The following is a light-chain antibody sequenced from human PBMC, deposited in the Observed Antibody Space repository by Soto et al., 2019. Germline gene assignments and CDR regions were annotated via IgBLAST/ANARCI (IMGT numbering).Light chain of an antibody. J-gene: IGKJ1*01. CDR3: QQVNDFPWT. V-gene: IGKV1-12*01. Sequence: DIQMTQSPPSVSASVGDRVTITCRASQGVNIFLGWYQQKPGNAPKLLISSASILQTGVPSRFSGSGSGTDFSLTISSLQPEDFATYFCQQVNDFPWTFGQGTKVDFK. CDR1: QGVNIF. CDR2: SAS.